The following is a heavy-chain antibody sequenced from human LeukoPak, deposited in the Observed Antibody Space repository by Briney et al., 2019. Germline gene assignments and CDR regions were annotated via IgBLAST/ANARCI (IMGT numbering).Heavy chain of an antibody. Sequence: PGGTLRLSCAASGFTFSSYAMTWVRQAPGKGLEGFSTISSTAASTYHADSVKGRFTISRDDSKSTLFLQMNSLRAEDTAVYYCAKDLSSNVYEKYFQHWGEGTLVTVFS. J-gene: IGHJ1*01. CDR3: AKDLSSNVYEKYFQH. CDR1: GFTFSSYA. V-gene: IGHV3-23*01. CDR2: ISSTAAST. D-gene: IGHD6-13*01.